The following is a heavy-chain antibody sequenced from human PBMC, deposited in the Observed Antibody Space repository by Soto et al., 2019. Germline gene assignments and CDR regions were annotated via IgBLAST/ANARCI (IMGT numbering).Heavy chain of an antibody. CDR1: GYSFTSYD. CDR2: MNPNTANT. D-gene: IGHD6-19*01. CDR3: ARVMAGKVDY. J-gene: IGHJ4*02. Sequence: VASVKVSCKASGYSFTSYDIIWVRQATGQGLEWMGWMNPNTANTGYAQKFQGRITMTRNTSISTAYMDLSSLRSEDTAVYFCARVMAGKVDYWGPGTLVTVSS. V-gene: IGHV1-8*01.